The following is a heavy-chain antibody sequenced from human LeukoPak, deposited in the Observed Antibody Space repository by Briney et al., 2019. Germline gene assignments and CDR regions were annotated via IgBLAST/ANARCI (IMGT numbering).Heavy chain of an antibody. J-gene: IGHJ6*03. CDR1: GYTFTSYG. V-gene: IGHV1-18*01. D-gene: IGHD6-13*01. Sequence: ASVKVSCKASGYTFTSYGISWVRQAPGQGLEWMGWISAYNGNTNYAQKLQGRVTMTTDTSTSTAYMELRSLRSDDTAVYYCARVIADYSSSWPPWEYYYMDVWGKGTTVTVSS. CDR3: ARVIADYSSSWPPWEYYYMDV. CDR2: ISAYNGNT.